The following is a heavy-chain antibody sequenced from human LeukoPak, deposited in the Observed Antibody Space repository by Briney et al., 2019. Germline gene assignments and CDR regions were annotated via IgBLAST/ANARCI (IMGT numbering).Heavy chain of an antibody. CDR1: GFTFNNYE. CDR3: ARVFGDYSDY. V-gene: IGHV3-48*03. CDR2: ISSSGDSV. Sequence: GGSLRLSCAASGFTFNNYEMNWVRQAPGKGLEWVSFISSSGDSVYYADSVEGRFTISRDNAKNSLFLQMNGLRAEDTAVYYCARVFGDYSDYWGQGILVIVSS. D-gene: IGHD4-17*01. J-gene: IGHJ4*02.